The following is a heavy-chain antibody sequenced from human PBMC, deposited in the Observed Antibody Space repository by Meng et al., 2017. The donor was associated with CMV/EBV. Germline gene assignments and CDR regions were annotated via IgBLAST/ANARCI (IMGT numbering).Heavy chain of an antibody. CDR2: ISSSGSTI. CDR3: ARGFLRAEYYYGMDV. Sequence: GESLKISCAASGFTFSDYYMSWIRQAPGKGLEWVSYISSSGSTIYYADPVKGRFTISRDNAKNSLYLQMNSLRAEDTAVYYCARGFLRAEYYYGMDVWGQGTTVTVSS. V-gene: IGHV3-11*01. J-gene: IGHJ6*02. D-gene: IGHD2/OR15-2a*01. CDR1: GFTFSDYY.